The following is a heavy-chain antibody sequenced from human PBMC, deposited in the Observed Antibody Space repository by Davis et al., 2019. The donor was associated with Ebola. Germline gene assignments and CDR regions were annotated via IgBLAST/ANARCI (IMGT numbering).Heavy chain of an antibody. V-gene: IGHV3-21*04. CDR1: GVTFRNYV. CDR2: ISGSATST. D-gene: IGHD3-22*01. Sequence: GGSLRLSCAVSGVTFRNYVMSWVRQAPGKGLEWVSYISGSATSTFYADSVKGRFTISRDNARDSLYLQMNSLRVDDTAVYFCARDGPNYDVDYWGQGTLVTVSA. J-gene: IGHJ4*02. CDR3: ARDGPNYDVDY.